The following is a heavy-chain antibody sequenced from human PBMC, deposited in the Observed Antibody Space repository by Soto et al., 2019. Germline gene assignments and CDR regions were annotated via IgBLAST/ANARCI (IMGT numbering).Heavy chain of an antibody. D-gene: IGHD3-3*01. J-gene: IGHJ6*02. V-gene: IGHV1-2*02. Sequence: ASVKVSCKASGYTFTGYYMHWVRQAPGQGLEWMGWINPNSGGTNYAQKFQGRVTMTRDTSISTAYMELSRLRSDDTAVYYCARDQARYDFWVRGFYYYYGMDVWGQGTTVTVSS. CDR2: INPNSGGT. CDR3: ARDQARYDFWVRGFYYYYGMDV. CDR1: GYTFTGYY.